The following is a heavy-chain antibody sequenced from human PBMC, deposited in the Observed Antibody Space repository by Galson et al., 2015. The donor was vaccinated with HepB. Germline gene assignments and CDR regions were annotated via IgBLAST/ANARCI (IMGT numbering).Heavy chain of an antibody. CDR1: GFTFYNYG. V-gene: IGHV3-23*01. D-gene: IGHD2-2*01. CDR3: AKSWDQPPNYYYYMDV. CDR2: MSGSTGVT. Sequence: SLRLSCAASGFTFYNYGMNRVRLAPGKGLEWVSSMSGSTGVTVYADSVKGRFTISRDNSKNTLYLQMNSLRAEDTAVYYCAKSWDQPPNYYYYMDVWGKGTAVTVSS. J-gene: IGHJ6*03.